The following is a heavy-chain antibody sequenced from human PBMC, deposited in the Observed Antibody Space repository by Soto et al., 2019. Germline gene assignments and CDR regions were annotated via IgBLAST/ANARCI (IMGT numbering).Heavy chain of an antibody. CDR1: GGSISSGGYY. D-gene: IGHD7-27*01. J-gene: IGHJ3*02. CDR3: ARPQQVETGDDAFDI. V-gene: IGHV4-31*03. Sequence: SETLSLTCTVSGGSISSGGYYWSWIRQHPGKGLEWIGYIYYSGSTYYNPSLKSRVTISADTSKNQFSLKLSSVTAADTAVYYCARPQQVETGDDAFDIWGQGTMVTVSS. CDR2: IYYSGST.